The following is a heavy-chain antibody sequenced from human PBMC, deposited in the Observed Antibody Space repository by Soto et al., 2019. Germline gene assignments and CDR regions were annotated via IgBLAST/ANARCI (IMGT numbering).Heavy chain of an antibody. Sequence: QVQLVQSGAEVKKPGTSVKVSCKASGYTFTSYDINWVRQATGQGLEWMGWMNPNSGNTGYAQKFQGRVTMTRNTSISTAYMELSSLRSEDTAVYYCARERSAAGTGWFDPWGQGTLVTVSS. D-gene: IGHD6-13*01. CDR2: MNPNSGNT. J-gene: IGHJ5*02. V-gene: IGHV1-8*01. CDR3: ARERSAAGTGWFDP. CDR1: GYTFTSYD.